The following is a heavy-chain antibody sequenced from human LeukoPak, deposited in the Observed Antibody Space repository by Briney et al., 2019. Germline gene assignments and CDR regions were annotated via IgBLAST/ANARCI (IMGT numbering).Heavy chain of an antibody. J-gene: IGHJ4*02. D-gene: IGHD4/OR15-4a*01. CDR2: SSHDEVGK. CDR1: GFTFSDYA. V-gene: IGHV3-30*18. Sequence: PGGSLRLSCVGSGFTFSDYAIHWVRQAPGKGLEWVAASSHDEVGKQFADSVKGRFTLSRDNSRDSVHLQMNRLRDEDTAVYYCAKDRGYGEHEPFESWGQGSLVTVSS. CDR3: AKDRGYGEHEPFES.